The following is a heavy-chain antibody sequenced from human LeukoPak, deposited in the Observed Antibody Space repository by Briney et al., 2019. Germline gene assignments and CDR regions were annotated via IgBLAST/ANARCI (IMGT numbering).Heavy chain of an antibody. CDR3: ARDQGQMTTVTIPYPWDY. J-gene: IGHJ4*02. CDR2: INPSGGST. D-gene: IGHD4-17*01. Sequence: ASVKVSCKASGYTFTSYYMHWVRQAPGQGLEWMGIINPSGGSTSYAQKFQGRVTMTRDMSTSTVYMELSSLRSEDTAVYYCARDQGQMTTVTIPYPWDYWDQGTLVTVSS. CDR1: GYTFTSYY. V-gene: IGHV1-46*01.